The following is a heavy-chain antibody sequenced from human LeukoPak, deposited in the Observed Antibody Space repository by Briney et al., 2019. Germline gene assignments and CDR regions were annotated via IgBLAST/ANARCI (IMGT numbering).Heavy chain of an antibody. D-gene: IGHD5-18*01. CDR2: IYSGGST. V-gene: IGHV3-53*01. CDR1: GFTVSSNY. J-gene: IGHJ4*02. Sequence: GGSLRLSCAASGFTVSSNYMSWGRQAPGKGLEWVSVIYSGGSTYYADSVKGRFTISRDNSKNTLYLQMNSLRAEDTAVYYCAGGYSYGYSAPFDYWGQGTLVTVSS. CDR3: AGGYSYGYSAPFDY.